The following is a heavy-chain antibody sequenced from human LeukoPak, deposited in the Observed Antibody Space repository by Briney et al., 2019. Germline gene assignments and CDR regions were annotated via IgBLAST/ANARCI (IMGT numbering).Heavy chain of an antibody. J-gene: IGHJ3*02. CDR3: ARNLWDFWSGYYTDAFDI. V-gene: IGHV4-39*07. D-gene: IGHD3-3*01. Sequence: ETLSLTCTVSGGSISSSNYYWGWIRQPPGKGLEWIGSIYYSGSTYNNPSLKSRVTISVDRSKNQFSLKLSSVTAADTAVYYCARNLWDFWSGYYTDAFDIWGQGTMVTVSS. CDR1: GGSISSSNYY. CDR2: IYYSGST.